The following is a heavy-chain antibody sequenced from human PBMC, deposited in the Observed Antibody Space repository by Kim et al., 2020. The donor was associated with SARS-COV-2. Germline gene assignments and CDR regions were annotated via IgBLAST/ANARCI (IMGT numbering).Heavy chain of an antibody. J-gene: IGHJ4*02. D-gene: IGHD3-10*01. CDR2: IYYSGST. V-gene: IGHV4-39*01. CDR3: ARLGVRGVRYSAFDY. CDR1: GGSISSSSYY. Sequence: SETLSLTCTVSGGSISSSSYYWGWIRQPPGKGLEWIGSIYYSGSTYYNPSLKSRVTISVDTSKNQFSLKLSSVTAADTAVYYCARLGVRGVRYSAFDYWGQGTLVTVSS.